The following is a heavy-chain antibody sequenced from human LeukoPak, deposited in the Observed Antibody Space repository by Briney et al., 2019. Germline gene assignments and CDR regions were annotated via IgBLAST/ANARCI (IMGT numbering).Heavy chain of an antibody. V-gene: IGHV3-9*01. Sequence: GGSLRLPCAASGFTFDDYAMHWVRQAPGKGLEWVSGISWNSGSIGYADSVKGRFTISRDNAKNSLYLQMNSLRAEDTALYYCAKDITGYSEAADYWGQGTLVTVSS. CDR3: AKDITGYSEAADY. D-gene: IGHD1-26*01. J-gene: IGHJ4*02. CDR1: GFTFDDYA. CDR2: ISWNSGSI.